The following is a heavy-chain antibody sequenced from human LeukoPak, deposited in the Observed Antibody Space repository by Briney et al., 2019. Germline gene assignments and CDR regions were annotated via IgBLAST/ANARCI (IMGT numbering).Heavy chain of an antibody. Sequence: GGSLRLSCAASGFTFDDYAMHWVRQTPGKGLEWVSGISWNSGSIGYADSVKGRFTISRDNAKNSLYLQMNSLRAEDTALYYCAKDIKWEPWTFDIWGQGTMVTVSS. V-gene: IGHV3-9*01. CDR2: ISWNSGSI. J-gene: IGHJ3*02. CDR3: AKDIKWEPWTFDI. CDR1: GFTFDDYA. D-gene: IGHD1-26*01.